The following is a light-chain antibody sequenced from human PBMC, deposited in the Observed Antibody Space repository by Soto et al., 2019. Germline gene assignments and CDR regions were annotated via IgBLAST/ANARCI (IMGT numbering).Light chain of an antibody. V-gene: IGLV2-14*03. CDR2: DVT. CDR3: SSRTWV. J-gene: IGLJ3*02. CDR1: SSDVGTYNY. Sequence: QSALTQPASVSGSPGQSITISCTGTSSDVGTYNYVSWSQQHPGKAPKVMIYDVTNRPSGVSDRLSGSRSGNTASLAISGLQAEDETDYYCSSRTWVFGGGTKLTVL.